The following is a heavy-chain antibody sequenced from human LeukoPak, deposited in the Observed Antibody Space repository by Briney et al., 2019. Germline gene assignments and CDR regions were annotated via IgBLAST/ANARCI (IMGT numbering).Heavy chain of an antibody. CDR2: IYSGGST. V-gene: IGHV3-66*01. CDR3: AKDIVMVRGVIPDAFDI. CDR1: GFTVSSYY. Sequence: GGSLRLSCAASGFTVSSYYMSWVRQAPGKGLAWVSVIYSGGSTFYADSVKGRFSISRDNSNNTLYLQMNSLRAEDTAVYYCAKDIVMVRGVIPDAFDIWGQGTMVTVSS. D-gene: IGHD3-10*01. J-gene: IGHJ3*02.